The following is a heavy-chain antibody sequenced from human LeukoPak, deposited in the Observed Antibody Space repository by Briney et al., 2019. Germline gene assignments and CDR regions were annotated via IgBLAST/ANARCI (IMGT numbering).Heavy chain of an antibody. V-gene: IGHV3-21*01. J-gene: IGHJ6*02. D-gene: IGHD3-22*01. CDR1: GFTFSSYS. CDR2: ISSSSSYI. CDR3: ARVGHDSSGYYYYYYYGMDV. Sequence: GGSLRLSCAASGFTFSSYSMNWVRQAPGKGLEWVSSISSSSSYIYYADSVKGRFTISRDNAKNSLYLQMSSLRAENTAVYCCARVGHDSSGYYYYYYYGMDVWGQGTTVTVSS.